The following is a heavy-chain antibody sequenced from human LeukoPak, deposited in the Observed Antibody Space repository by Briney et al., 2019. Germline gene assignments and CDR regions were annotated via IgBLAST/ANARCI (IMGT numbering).Heavy chain of an antibody. V-gene: IGHV3-7*03. CDR3: AKVATGDYYYGMDV. CDR2: IKQDGSEK. J-gene: IGHJ6*02. Sequence: GGSLRLSCAASGFSLSNYWMNWVRQAPGKGLEWVANIKQDGSEKNYVDSVKGRFTISRDNAKNSLYLQMNSLRAEDTALYYCAKVATGDYYYGMDVWGQGTTVTVSS. D-gene: IGHD7-27*01. CDR1: GFSLSNYW.